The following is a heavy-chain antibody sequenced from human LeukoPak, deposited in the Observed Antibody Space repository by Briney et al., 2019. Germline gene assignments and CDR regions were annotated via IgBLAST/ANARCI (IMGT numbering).Heavy chain of an antibody. D-gene: IGHD6-19*01. Sequence: PSETLSLTCAVYGGSFSGYYWSWIRQPPEKGLEWIGEINHSGSTNYNPSLKSRVTISVDTSKNQFSLKLSSVTAADTAVYYCARVGIAVAGIDYWGQGTLVTVSS. CDR3: ARVGIAVAGIDY. J-gene: IGHJ4*02. CDR1: GGSFSGYY. V-gene: IGHV4-34*01. CDR2: INHSGST.